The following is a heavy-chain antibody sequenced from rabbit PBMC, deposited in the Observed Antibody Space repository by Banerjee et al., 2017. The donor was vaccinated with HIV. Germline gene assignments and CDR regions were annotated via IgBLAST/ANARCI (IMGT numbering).Heavy chain of an antibody. CDR1: GFSFSSGYD. CDR2: INTGSGST. CDR3: TKSGDANYNSGLRL. D-gene: IGHD4-1*01. Sequence: QQQLVESGGGLVKPEGSLTLTCKASGFSFSSGYDMCWVRQAPGKGLELIGCINTGSGSTWYASWVNGRFTISRSTSLNTLDLKMTSLTATATATYFCTKSGDANYNSGLRLWGPGTLVTVS. J-gene: IGHJ4*01. V-gene: IGHV1S43*01.